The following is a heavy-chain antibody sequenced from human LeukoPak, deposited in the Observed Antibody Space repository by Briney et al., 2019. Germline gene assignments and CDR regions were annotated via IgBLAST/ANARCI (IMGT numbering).Heavy chain of an antibody. D-gene: IGHD4-17*01. V-gene: IGHV3-23*01. J-gene: IGHJ6*03. Sequence: PGRSLRPSCAASGFTFSSYAMSWDRQAPRNGLKWVSTISGGVGNTNYADSVKGRFTISRDNSKNTLYLQMNSLRAEDTAVYYCAKVGGDSDYYYYYMDVWGKGTTVTVSS. CDR1: GFTFSSYA. CDR3: AKVGGDSDYYYYYMDV. CDR2: ISGGVGNT.